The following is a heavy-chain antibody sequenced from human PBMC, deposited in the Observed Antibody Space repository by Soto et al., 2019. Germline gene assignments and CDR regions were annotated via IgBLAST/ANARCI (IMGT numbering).Heavy chain of an antibody. D-gene: IGHD3-3*01. CDR3: ALETYYDFWSGYLPYHYYGMDV. J-gene: IGHJ6*02. CDR2: INPIFGTA. Sequence: QVQLVQSGAGVKKPGSSVKVSCKASGVTFSSYAIRWVRQAPGQGLEWMGGINPIFGTANYAQKLQGRVTITGEESTSTAYMELSSLRSEDTAVYHCALETYYDFWSGYLPYHYYGMDVWGGGSTVAVS. V-gene: IGHV1-69*01. CDR1: GVTFSSYA.